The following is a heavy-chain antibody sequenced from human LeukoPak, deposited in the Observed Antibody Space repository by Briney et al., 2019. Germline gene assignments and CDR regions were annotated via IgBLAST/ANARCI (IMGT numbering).Heavy chain of an antibody. D-gene: IGHD5-18*01. V-gene: IGHV1-69*04. CDR1: GGTFSSYA. J-gene: IGHJ4*02. CDR2: IIPILGIA. CDR3: ARLYSYGYSLDY. Sequence: EASVTVSCKASGGTFSSYAISWVRQAPGQGLEWMGRIIPILGIANYAQKFQGRVTITADKSTSTAYMELSSLRSEDTAVYYCARLYSYGYSLDYWGQGTLVTVSS.